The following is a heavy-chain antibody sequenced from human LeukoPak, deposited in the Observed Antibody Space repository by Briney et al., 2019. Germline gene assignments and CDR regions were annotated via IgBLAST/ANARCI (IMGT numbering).Heavy chain of an antibody. CDR1: GFTFSSYA. V-gene: IGHV3-30*09. CDR3: ARGESGSWYEGQFDY. CDR2: ISYDAGYK. Sequence: GRSLRLSCEASGFTFSSYAMHWVRQAPGEGLEWVSIISYDAGYKYYADSVKGRFAISRDNSNNTLYLQMDSLRAEDTAVYYCARGESGSWYEGQFDYWGQGTLVTVSS. D-gene: IGHD6-13*01. J-gene: IGHJ4*02.